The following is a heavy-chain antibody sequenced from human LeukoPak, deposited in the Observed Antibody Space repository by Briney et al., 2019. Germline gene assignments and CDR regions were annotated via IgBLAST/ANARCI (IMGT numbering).Heavy chain of an antibody. D-gene: IGHD6-13*01. CDR1: GFTFSDYY. CDR3: ARGGPSSWYVFDY. CDR2: ISSSSSYT. Sequence: GGSLRLSCAASGFTFSDYYMSWIRQAPGEGLEWVSYISSSSSYTNYADSVKGRFTISRDNAKNSLYLQMNSLRAEDTAVYYCARGGPSSWYVFDYWGQGTLVTVSS. V-gene: IGHV3-11*05. J-gene: IGHJ4*02.